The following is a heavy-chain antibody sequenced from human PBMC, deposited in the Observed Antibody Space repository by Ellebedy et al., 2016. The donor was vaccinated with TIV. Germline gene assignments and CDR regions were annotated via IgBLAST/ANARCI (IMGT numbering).Heavy chain of an antibody. D-gene: IGHD4-17*01. CDR2: IYSGGTT. J-gene: IGHJ4*02. CDR3: ASRTRGDYPYFDF. CDR1: GFSVSRQY. Sequence: GESLKISCAASGFSVSRQYMSWVRQAPGKGLEWVSLIYSGGTTYYADSVKGRFTISIDNSKNTLYLQMNSLRAEDTALYYCASRTRGDYPYFDFWGQGTLVTVSS. V-gene: IGHV3-53*01.